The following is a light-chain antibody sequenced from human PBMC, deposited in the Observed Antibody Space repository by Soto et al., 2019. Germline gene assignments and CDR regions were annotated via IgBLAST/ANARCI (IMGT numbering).Light chain of an antibody. J-gene: IGKJ4*01. V-gene: IGKV3-11*01. Sequence: EIVVTQSPATLSLSPGERATLSCRASQSVSSCLAWYQQKPGQAPRLLIYDASNRATGIPARFSGSGSGTDFTLTISSLEPEDFAVYYCQQRRNWLTFGGGTKVEIK. CDR2: DAS. CDR3: QQRRNWLT. CDR1: QSVSSC.